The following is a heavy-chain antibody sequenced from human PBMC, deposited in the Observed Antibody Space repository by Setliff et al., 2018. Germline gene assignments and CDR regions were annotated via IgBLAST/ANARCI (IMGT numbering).Heavy chain of an antibody. V-gene: IGHV3-33*06. CDR2: IWYDGSNK. D-gene: IGHD2-15*01. J-gene: IGHJ3*02. CDR1: GFTFSSCG. Sequence: GGSLRLSCAGSGFTFSSCGMHWVRQAPGKGLEWVAVIWYDGSNKYYADSVKGRFTISRDNSKNTLFLQMNSLRAEDTAVYYCAKDSRYCSGGSCSEPDAFDIWGQGTMVTVSS. CDR3: AKDSRYCSGGSCSEPDAFDI.